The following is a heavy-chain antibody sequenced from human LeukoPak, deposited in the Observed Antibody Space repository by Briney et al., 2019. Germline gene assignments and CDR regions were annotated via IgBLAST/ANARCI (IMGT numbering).Heavy chain of an antibody. V-gene: IGHV1-18*01. CDR3: ARLQTVAGTRYFDL. Sequence: ASVKVSCKASGYTFTSYGISWVRQAPGQGLEWMGWISAYSGNTNYAQKLQGRVTMTTDTSTSTAYMELRSLRSDDTAVYYCARLQTVAGTRYFDLWGRGTLVTVSS. CDR1: GYTFTSYG. D-gene: IGHD6-19*01. CDR2: ISAYSGNT. J-gene: IGHJ2*01.